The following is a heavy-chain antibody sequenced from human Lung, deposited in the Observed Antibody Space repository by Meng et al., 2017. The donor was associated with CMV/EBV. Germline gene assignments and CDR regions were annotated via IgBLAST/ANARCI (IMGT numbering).Heavy chain of an antibody. V-gene: IGHV3-21*01. CDR1: GFIFSSYS. Sequence: ESLKISCAASGFIFSSYSMNWVRQAPGKGLEWVSSISISSGYKNYADSVKGRFTISRDNAKNSLYLQMNSLRAEDTAVYYRARVPYGDYPYWGQGTLVTVSS. D-gene: IGHD4-17*01. CDR2: ISISSGYK. CDR3: ARVPYGDYPY. J-gene: IGHJ4*02.